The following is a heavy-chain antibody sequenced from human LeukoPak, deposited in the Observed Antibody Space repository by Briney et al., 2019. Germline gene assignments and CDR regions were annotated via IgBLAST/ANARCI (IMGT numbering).Heavy chain of an antibody. CDR3: ARAPEYGLYYFDY. J-gene: IGHJ4*02. D-gene: IGHD1-14*01. CDR2: IYYSGST. V-gene: IGHV4-39*07. Sequence: SETLSLTCTVSGGSLSSSSYYWGWIRQPPGKGLEWIGTIYYSGSTYYNPSLKSRVSISVDTSKNQFSLKLTSVTAADTAVYYCARAPEYGLYYFDYWGQGTLVTVSS. CDR1: GGSLSSSSYY.